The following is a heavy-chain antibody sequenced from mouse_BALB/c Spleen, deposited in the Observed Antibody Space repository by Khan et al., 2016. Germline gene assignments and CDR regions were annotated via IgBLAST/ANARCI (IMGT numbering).Heavy chain of an antibody. V-gene: IGHV3-1*02. J-gene: IGHJ2*01. CDR1: GYSITSGYS. CDR3: ARRWDFRYFDY. Sequence: EVQLQESGPDLVKPSQALSLTCTVTGYSITSGYSWHWIRQFPGNKLEWMGFIHYSGSTNYNPSLKSRISITRDTSKNQLFLHLNSVTTEDTATYYCARRWDFRYFDYCGQGTTLTASS. CDR2: IHYSGST. D-gene: IGHD4-1*01.